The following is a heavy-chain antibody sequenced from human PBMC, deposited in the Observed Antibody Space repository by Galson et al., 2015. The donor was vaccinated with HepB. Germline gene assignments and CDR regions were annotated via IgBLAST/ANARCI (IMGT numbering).Heavy chain of an antibody. CDR1: NDSIGSSY. CDR3: ARVGLAHAFDT. V-gene: IGHV4-59*01. Sequence: QVQLQESGTGLVKPSETLPRTCSVSNDSIGSSYWCWIRQPPGRGLECLCHITSRQNSLYNPSLKSRVTLSVDMSENQLSLGLTSVTAADTAVYYCARVGLAHAFDTWGPGTMVTVSS. CDR2: ITSRQNS. J-gene: IGHJ3*02.